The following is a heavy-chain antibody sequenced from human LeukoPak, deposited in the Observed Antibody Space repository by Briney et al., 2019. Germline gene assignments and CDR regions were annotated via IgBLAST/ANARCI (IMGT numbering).Heavy chain of an antibody. V-gene: IGHV4-59*08. J-gene: IGHJ5*02. CDR3: TIVEYCGGDCYP. CDR1: GGSISSYY. Sequence: PSETLSLTCTVSGGSISSYYWSWIRQPPGKGLEWIAFIYYSGSASYNPSLKSRVTISVDTSKNQFSLRLSSVTAADTAVYYCTIVEYCGGDCYPWGQGTLVTVSS. D-gene: IGHD2-21*02. CDR2: IYYSGSA.